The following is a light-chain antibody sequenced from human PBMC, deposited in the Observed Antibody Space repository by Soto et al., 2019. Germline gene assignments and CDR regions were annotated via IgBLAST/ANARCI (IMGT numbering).Light chain of an antibody. CDR3: QQYSTYPLT. CDR1: QSISTW. CDR2: KAS. J-gene: IGKJ4*01. Sequence: DIQMTQSPSTLSASVGDRVTITCRASQSISTWLAWYQQKPGKAPKLLIYKASSLEGGVPSRFGGSGSGTLFNITISSLHPDDFANYYCQQYSTYPLTFGGGTTVDIK. V-gene: IGKV1-5*03.